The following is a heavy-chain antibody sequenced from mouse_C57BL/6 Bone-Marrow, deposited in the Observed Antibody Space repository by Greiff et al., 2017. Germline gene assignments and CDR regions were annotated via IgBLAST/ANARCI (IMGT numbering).Heavy chain of an antibody. CDR2: IDPSDSYT. V-gene: IGHV1-50*01. Sequence: QVQLQQPGAELVKPGASVKLSCKASGSTFTSYWMQWVKQRPGQGLEWIGEIDPSDSYTNYNQKFKGKATLTVDTSSSTAYMQLSSLTSEDSAVYYCASRLLLRWGQGTLVTVSA. D-gene: IGHD1-1*01. CDR3: ASRLLLR. J-gene: IGHJ3*01. CDR1: GSTFTSYW.